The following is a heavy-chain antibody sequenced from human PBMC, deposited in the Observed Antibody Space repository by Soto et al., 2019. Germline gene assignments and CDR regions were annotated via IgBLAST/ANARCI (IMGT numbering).Heavy chain of an antibody. V-gene: IGHV1-3*01. D-gene: IGHD3-22*01. Sequence: ASVKVSCKASGYTFTSYAMHWVRQAPGQRLEWMGWINAGNGNAKYSQKLQGRVTITRDTSASTAYMELSSLRSEDTAVYYCARSDYYDSSGKIDPWGQGTLVTVSS. CDR3: ARSDYYDSSGKIDP. J-gene: IGHJ5*02. CDR1: GYTFTSYA. CDR2: INAGNGNA.